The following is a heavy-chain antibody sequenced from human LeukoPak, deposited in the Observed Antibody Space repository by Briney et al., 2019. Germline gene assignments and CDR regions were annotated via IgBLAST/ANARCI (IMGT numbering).Heavy chain of an antibody. J-gene: IGHJ4*02. CDR3: ASTKPSRWALKAHFDY. CDR2: IYYSGST. V-gene: IGHV4-59*08. CDR1: GGSISSYY. D-gene: IGHD4-23*01. Sequence: PSETLSLTCTVSGGSISSYYWSWFRQPPGKGLEWIGYIYYSGSTNYNPSLKSRVTISVDTSKNQFSLKLSSVTAADTAVYYCASTKPSRWALKAHFDYWGQGTLVTVSS.